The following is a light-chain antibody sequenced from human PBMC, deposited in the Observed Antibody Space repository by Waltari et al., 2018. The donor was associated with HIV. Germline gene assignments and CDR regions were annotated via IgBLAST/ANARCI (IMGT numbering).Light chain of an antibody. CDR3: QHYNNWPRYT. Sequence: EIVMTQSPATLSVSPGDRVTLSCRASQTIASNLAWYQHKPDQAPRLLIYGASTKATGIPARFSGSRSGTEFTLTISSLQSEDFAIYYCQHYNNWPRYTFGQGTKLEVK. V-gene: IGKV3-15*01. J-gene: IGKJ2*01. CDR1: QTIASN. CDR2: GAS.